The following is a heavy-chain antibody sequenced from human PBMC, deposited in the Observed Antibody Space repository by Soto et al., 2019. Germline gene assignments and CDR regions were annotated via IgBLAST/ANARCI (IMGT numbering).Heavy chain of an antibody. V-gene: IGHV1-69*15. CDR2: ITPIYPTT. J-gene: IGHJ4*02. D-gene: IGHD5-18*01. CDR1: GGTFYTYT. Sequence: QVQLVQSGAEVRKPGSSVQVSCKASGGTFYTYTFSWVRQAPGQGHEWMGSITPIYPTTNYAEKFQGSSTVTADGSTSTAYMKLSSLTSDDTSVSYCARIPRYSFPTSDDLDSWGQGTLVTVSS. CDR3: ARIPRYSFPTSDDLDS.